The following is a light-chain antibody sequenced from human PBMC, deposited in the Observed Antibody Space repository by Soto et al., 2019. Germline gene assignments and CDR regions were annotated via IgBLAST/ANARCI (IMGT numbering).Light chain of an antibody. CDR3: CSYAGSYTKI. CDR2: DVN. J-gene: IGLJ2*01. CDR1: SSDVGGYNY. V-gene: IGLV2-11*01. Sequence: QSVLTQPRSVSGSPGQSVTISCTGTSSDVGGYNYVSWYQQHPGKAPKLMIYDVNKWPSGVPDRFSGSKSGNAASLTISGLQAEDEADYYCCSYAGSYTKIFGGGTKLTVL.